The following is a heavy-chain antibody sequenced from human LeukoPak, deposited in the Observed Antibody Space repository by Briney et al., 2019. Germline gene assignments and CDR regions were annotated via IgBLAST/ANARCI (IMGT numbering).Heavy chain of an antibody. V-gene: IGHV4-61*02. Sequence: SETLSLTCTVSGGSISSGSYYWSWIRQPAGTGLGWIGRIYPSGSTNYNPSLKSRVTISVDTSKNQFSLKLSSVTAADTAVYFCARETNGYYDHWGQGTLLTVSS. CDR3: ARETNGYYDH. J-gene: IGHJ4*02. D-gene: IGHD3-22*01. CDR1: GGSISSGSYY. CDR2: IYPSGST.